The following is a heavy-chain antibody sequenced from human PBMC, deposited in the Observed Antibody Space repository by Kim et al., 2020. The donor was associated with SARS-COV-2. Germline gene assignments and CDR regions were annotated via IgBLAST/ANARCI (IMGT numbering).Heavy chain of an antibody. CDR3: VRVGDYYDRDY. CDR1: GGSFSGYY. CDR2: INHSGST. D-gene: IGHD3-10*02. V-gene: IGHV4-34*01. Sequence: SETLSLTCAVYGGSFSGYYWSWIRQPPGKGLEWIGEINHSGSTNYNPSLKSRVTISVDTSKNQFSLKLSSVTAADTAVYYCVRVGDYYDRDYWGQGTLVTVSS. J-gene: IGHJ4*02.